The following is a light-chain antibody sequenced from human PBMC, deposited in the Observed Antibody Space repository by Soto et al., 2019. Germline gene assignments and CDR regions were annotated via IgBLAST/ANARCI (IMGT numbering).Light chain of an antibody. CDR2: DAS. J-gene: IGKJ1*01. CDR3: QQYDSLPPPWT. Sequence: MQMTKTPSSLSASVGNRGTITCQASQDIATDLNWYHRKPGKDPNLLIDDASKLETGDPLKPSGGGSGTHFTFTISNLQSVDSAAYYSQQYDSLPPPWTSGQGTRVDIK. CDR1: QDIATD. V-gene: IGKV1-33*01.